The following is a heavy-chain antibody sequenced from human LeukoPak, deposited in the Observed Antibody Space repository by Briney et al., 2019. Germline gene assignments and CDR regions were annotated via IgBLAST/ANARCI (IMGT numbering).Heavy chain of an antibody. V-gene: IGHV5-51*01. CDR3: ARQDYGDNDSPFDY. CDR2: IYPGDSDT. D-gene: IGHD4-23*01. Sequence: GESLQISCKGSGSSFTSYWIGWVRQLPGKGLEWMGIIYPGDSDTRYSPSFQGQVTISADKSISTAYLQWSSLKASDTAMYYCARQDYGDNDSPFDYWGQGTLVTVSS. J-gene: IGHJ4*02. CDR1: GSSFTSYW.